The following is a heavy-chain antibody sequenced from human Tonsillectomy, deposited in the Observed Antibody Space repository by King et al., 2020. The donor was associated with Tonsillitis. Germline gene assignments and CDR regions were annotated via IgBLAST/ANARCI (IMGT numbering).Heavy chain of an antibody. V-gene: IGHV3-9*01. J-gene: IGHJ4*02. CDR1: GCTFGDYA. Sequence: VQLVESGGGLLQPGRPLRLSCAASGCTFGDYAMHWVRQLPGKGLEWGSGISWHRGRLGYADSGKCRFTFSRDNAKKSLYLEVNSLRAEDTALYYCAKDKIHDILTGQSMLDHWGQGTLVTVSS. CDR2: ISWHRGRL. CDR3: AKDKIHDILTGQSMLDH. D-gene: IGHD3-9*01.